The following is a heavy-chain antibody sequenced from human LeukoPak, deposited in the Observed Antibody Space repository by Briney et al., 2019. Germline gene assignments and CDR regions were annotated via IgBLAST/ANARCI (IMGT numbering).Heavy chain of an antibody. D-gene: IGHD6-25*01. CDR1: GGSISSYY. Sequence: SQTLSLTCTVSGGSISSYYWTWIRQSAGKGLEWIGRINTSGSTNYNPSLRSRVTMSVNTSKNQFSLNLTSVTAADTAVYSCAREGGDPRWLDPWGQGTLVTVSS. CDR2: INTSGST. V-gene: IGHV4-4*07. J-gene: IGHJ5*02. CDR3: AREGGDPRWLDP.